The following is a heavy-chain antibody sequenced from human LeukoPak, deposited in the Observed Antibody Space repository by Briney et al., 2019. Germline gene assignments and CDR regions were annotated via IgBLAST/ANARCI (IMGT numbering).Heavy chain of an antibody. Sequence: GGSLRLSRGASGFSFNRFAMTWVRQAPGRGLEWVSTIELDDSDTYYADSVKGRFAVSRGNSKNTLYLRLNSLRAEDTAVYYCAKDEGRLINNWYRQYWGQGTLVTVSS. V-gene: IGHV3-23*01. CDR3: AKDEGRLINNWYRQY. D-gene: IGHD1-1*01. CDR1: GFSFNRFA. CDR2: IELDDSDT. J-gene: IGHJ4*02.